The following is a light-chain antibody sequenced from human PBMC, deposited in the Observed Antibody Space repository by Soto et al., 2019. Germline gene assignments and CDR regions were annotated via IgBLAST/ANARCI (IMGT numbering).Light chain of an antibody. CDR3: QQRSNWPLT. Sequence: EIVLTQSPATLSLSPGERATLSCRASQSVSSYLAWYQQKPGQAPRLLIYDASNRATGIPARCSGSGFGTDFTLTISCLEPQDFAVYYCQQRSNWPLTFGGGTKVVIK. CDR2: DAS. V-gene: IGKV3-11*01. J-gene: IGKJ4*01. CDR1: QSVSSY.